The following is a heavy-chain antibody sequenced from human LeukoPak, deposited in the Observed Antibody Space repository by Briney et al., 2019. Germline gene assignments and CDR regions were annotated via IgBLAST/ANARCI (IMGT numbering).Heavy chain of an antibody. D-gene: IGHD3-10*01. CDR1: GGSISSYY. Sequence: PSETLSLTCTVSGGSISSYYWSWIRQPPGRGLGWIGYIYYSGSTNYNPSLKSRATISVNTSKNQFSLKLSSVTAEETAVYCCGRGVWFGERYYYMDVWGKGTPVTISS. J-gene: IGHJ6*03. CDR3: GRGVWFGERYYYMDV. V-gene: IGHV4-59*01. CDR2: IYYSGST.